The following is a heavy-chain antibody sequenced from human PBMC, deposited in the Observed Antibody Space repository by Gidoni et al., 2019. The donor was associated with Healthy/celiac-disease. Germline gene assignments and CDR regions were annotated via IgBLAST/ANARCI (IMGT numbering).Heavy chain of an antibody. CDR3: ARTYSSGWYHFDY. CDR1: GFTFSSYA. J-gene: IGHJ4*02. V-gene: IGHV3-30-3*01. CDR2: ISYDGSNK. Sequence: LRLSCASSGFTFSSYAMHWVRQAPGKGLEWVAVISYDGSNKYYADSVKGRFTISRDNSKNTLYLQMNILRAEDTAVYYCARTYSSGWYHFDYWGQGTLVTVSS. D-gene: IGHD6-19*01.